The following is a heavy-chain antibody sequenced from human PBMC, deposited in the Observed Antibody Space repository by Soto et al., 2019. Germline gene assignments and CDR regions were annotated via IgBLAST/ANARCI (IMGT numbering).Heavy chain of an antibody. CDR1: GFTFSSYA. CDR2: ISGSGGST. Sequence: GGSLRLSCAASGFTFSSYAMSWVRQAPGKGLEWVSAISGSGGSTYYADSVKGRFTISRDNSMNTLYLQMNSLRAEDTAVYYCSAKKLKGYYYGMDVWGQGTTVTVSS. J-gene: IGHJ6*02. V-gene: IGHV3-23*01. CDR3: SAKKLKGYYYGMDV.